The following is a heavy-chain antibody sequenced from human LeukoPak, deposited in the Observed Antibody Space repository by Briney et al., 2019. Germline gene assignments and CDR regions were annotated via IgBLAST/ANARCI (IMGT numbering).Heavy chain of an antibody. CDR3: ARDNRIVGATGAFDI. D-gene: IGHD1-26*01. CDR2: IYYSGST. J-gene: IGHJ3*02. V-gene: IGHV4-59*01. CDR1: GGSISSYY. Sequence: KPSETLSLTCTVSGGSISSYYWSWIRQPPGKGLEWIGYIYYSGSTNYNPSLKSRVTISVDTSKNQFSLKLSSVTAADTAVCYCARDNRIVGATGAFDIWGQGTMVTVSS.